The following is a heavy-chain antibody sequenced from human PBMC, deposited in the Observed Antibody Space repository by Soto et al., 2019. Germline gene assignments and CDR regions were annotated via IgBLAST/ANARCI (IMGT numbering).Heavy chain of an antibody. CDR1: GFTFSSYW. J-gene: IGHJ5*02. Sequence: GGSLRLSCAASGFTFSSYWMHWVRQAPGKGLVWVSRINSDGSSTSYADSVKGRITISRDNAKNTLYLQMNSLRAEDTAVYYCAKAHITMIQNWFDPWGQGTLVTVSS. CDR3: AKAHITMIQNWFDP. CDR2: INSDGSST. D-gene: IGHD3-22*01. V-gene: IGHV3-74*01.